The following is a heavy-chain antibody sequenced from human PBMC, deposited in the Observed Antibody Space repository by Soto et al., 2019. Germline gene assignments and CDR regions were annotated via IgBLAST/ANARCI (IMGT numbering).Heavy chain of an antibody. D-gene: IGHD2-15*01. J-gene: IGHJ4*02. V-gene: IGHV3-48*02. CDR3: ARDDCSGDSCYLDY. CDR2: ISSSSYTR. Sequence: HPGGSLRLSCTASGFTFSNYNMNWVRQAPGKGLEWVSYISSSSYTRYYADSVKGRFTISRDNAKNSLYLQMNSLRDEDTAVYYCARDDCSGDSCYLDYWGQGDLVTVSS. CDR1: GFTFSNYN.